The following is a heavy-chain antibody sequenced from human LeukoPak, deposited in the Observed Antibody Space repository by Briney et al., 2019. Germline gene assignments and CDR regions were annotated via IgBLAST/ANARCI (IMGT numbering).Heavy chain of an antibody. CDR3: ARDRGSGSGYYAYWYFDL. J-gene: IGHJ2*01. CDR2: IYYNGNT. D-gene: IGHD3-22*01. CDR1: GDSISSGTPY. Sequence: SQTLSLTCTVSGDSISSGTPYWGWTRQPPGKGMEWIGYIYYNGNTYYHPSLKRRVSISADTSKNQFSLKLTSVTAADTAVYYCARDRGSGSGYYAYWYFDLWGRGTLVTVSS. V-gene: IGHV4-30-4*01.